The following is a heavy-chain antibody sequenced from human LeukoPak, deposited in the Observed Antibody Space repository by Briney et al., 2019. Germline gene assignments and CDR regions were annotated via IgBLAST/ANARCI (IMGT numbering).Heavy chain of an antibody. D-gene: IGHD6-19*01. J-gene: IGHJ4*02. Sequence: GGSLRLSCAASGFTFGSYGMHWVRQAPGKGLEWVTFIRYDGIDKYYADFVKGRFTISRDNSKDTVFLQMNSLRGDDTAVYSCARGMITGWYFDGGDSWRQGTLVTVSS. CDR1: GFTFGSYG. CDR2: IRYDGIDK. CDR3: ARGMITGWYFDGGDS. V-gene: IGHV3-30*02.